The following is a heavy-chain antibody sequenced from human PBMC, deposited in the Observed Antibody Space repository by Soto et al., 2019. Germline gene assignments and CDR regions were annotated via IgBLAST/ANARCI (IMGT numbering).Heavy chain of an antibody. Sequence: SVKVSCKASGGTFSSYAISWVRQAPGQGLEWMGGIIPIFGTANYAQKFQGRVTITADESTSTAYMELSSLRSEDTAVYYCARGMSIATIFAYYYYGMDVWGQGNTVTVSS. CDR2: IIPIFGTA. CDR1: GGTFSSYA. D-gene: IGHD3-3*01. J-gene: IGHJ6*02. V-gene: IGHV1-69*13. CDR3: ARGMSIATIFAYYYYGMDV.